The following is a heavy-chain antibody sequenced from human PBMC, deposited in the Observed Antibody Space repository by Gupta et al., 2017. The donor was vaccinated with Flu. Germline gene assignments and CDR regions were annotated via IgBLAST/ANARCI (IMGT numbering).Heavy chain of an antibody. D-gene: IGHD1-1*01. V-gene: IGHV3-74*01. CDR3: AREGLQWNDYFGH. J-gene: IGHJ4*02. CDR2: INRDGSIT. CDR1: GFSFSSYW. Sequence: EVQLVEAGGGLVQPGGSLRLSCAASGFSFSSYWMHWVRQAPGKVPVWVSRINRDGSITTYADSVNGRFTITRDNAKNTLYLQMNSVKGEDTGVYYCAREGLQWNDYFGHWGQGIVVTVSS.